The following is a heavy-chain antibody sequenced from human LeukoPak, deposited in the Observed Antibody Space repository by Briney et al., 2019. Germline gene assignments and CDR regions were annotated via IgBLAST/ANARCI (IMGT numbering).Heavy chain of an antibody. Sequence: GDSASSNSAAWNWIRQSPARGLEXLGRTYYRSKGYNDDAGCGKSRITIKPDTTKNKFSLQLNSVTPEDTAVYYCARSPNCSSTSCYGGAYDYWGQGTLVTVSS. CDR1: GDSASSNSAA. CDR2: TYYRSKGYN. CDR3: ARSPNCSSTSCYGGAYDY. V-gene: IGHV6-1*01. J-gene: IGHJ4*02. D-gene: IGHD2-2*01.